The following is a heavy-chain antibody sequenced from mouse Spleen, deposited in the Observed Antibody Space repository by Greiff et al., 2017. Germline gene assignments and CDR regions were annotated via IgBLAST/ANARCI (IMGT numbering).Heavy chain of an antibody. CDR1: GFTFSDYG. CDR2: ISSGSSTI. J-gene: IGHJ3*01. CDR3: ARDDYYGNYRFAY. V-gene: IGHV5-17*01. Sequence: EVKLMESGGGLVKPGGSLKLSCAASGFTFSDYGMHWVRQAPEKGLEWVAYISSGSSTIYYADTVKGRFTISRDNAKNTLFLQMTSLRSEDTAMYYCARDDYYGNYRFAYWGQGTLVTVSA. D-gene: IGHD2-1*01.